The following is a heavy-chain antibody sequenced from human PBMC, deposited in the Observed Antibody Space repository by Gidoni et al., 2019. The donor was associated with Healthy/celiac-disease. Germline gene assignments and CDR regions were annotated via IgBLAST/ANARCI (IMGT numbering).Heavy chain of an antibody. CDR2: IYYSGST. J-gene: IGHJ6*03. CDR1: GGSISSYY. V-gene: IGHV4-59*01. CDR3: ARAEYYYYYMDV. Sequence: QVQLQESGPGLVKPSETLSLTCTVSGGSISSYYWSWIRQPPGKGLEWIGYIYYSGSTNYNPSLKSRVTISVDTSKNQFSLKLSSVTAADTAVYYCARAEYYYYYMDVWGKGTTVTVSS.